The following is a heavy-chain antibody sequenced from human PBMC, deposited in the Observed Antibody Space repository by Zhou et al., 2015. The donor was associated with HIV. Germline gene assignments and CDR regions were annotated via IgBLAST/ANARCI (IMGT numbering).Heavy chain of an antibody. CDR1: GGTFSSYA. D-gene: IGHD6-6*01. J-gene: IGHJ6*02. V-gene: IGHV1-69*01. CDR2: IIPIFGTA. CDR3: ARVGIAARPRDYYYYGMDV. Sequence: QVQLVQSGAEVKKPGSSVKVSCKASGGTFSSYAISWVRQAPGQGLEWMGGIIPIFGTANYAQKFQGRVTITADESTSTAYMELSSLRSEDTAVYYCARVGIAARPRDYYYYGMDVWGQGTTVTVSS.